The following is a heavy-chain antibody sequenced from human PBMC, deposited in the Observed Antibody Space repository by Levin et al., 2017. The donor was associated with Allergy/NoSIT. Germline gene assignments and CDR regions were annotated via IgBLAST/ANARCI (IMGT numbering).Heavy chain of an antibody. Sequence: GGSLRLSCAASGFTFSSYWMHWVRQAPGKGLVWVSCINSDGSSTSYADSVKGRFTISRDNAKNTLYLQMNSLRAEDTAVYYCARGYFDSSGYTLYWGQGTLVTVSS. V-gene: IGHV3-74*01. CDR2: INSDGSST. J-gene: IGHJ1*01. CDR1: GFTFSSYW. CDR3: ARGYFDSSGYTLY. D-gene: IGHD3-22*01.